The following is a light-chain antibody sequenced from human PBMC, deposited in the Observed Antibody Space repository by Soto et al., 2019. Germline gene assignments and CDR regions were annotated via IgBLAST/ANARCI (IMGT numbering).Light chain of an antibody. CDR1: QIISSY. V-gene: IGKV1-39*01. CDR3: QQSYSTLTWT. Sequence: DIQMTQSPSSLSASVGDRINNNCRASQIISSYLNWYQQKPGKAPKLLIYAASILQSGVPSRFSGSGSGTDFTLTISSLQPEDFATYYCQQSYSTLTWTFGQGTKVDIK. CDR2: AAS. J-gene: IGKJ1*01.